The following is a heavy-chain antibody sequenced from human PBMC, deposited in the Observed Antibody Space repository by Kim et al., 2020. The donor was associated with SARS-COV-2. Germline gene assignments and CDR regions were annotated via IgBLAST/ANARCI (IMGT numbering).Heavy chain of an antibody. Sequence: YAQGFTGRFVFSLDTSVSTAYLQISSLKAEDTAVYYCARVGSSWYDGYDYWGQGTLVTVSS. CDR3: ARVGSSWYDGYDY. D-gene: IGHD6-13*01. J-gene: IGHJ4*02. V-gene: IGHV7-4-1*02.